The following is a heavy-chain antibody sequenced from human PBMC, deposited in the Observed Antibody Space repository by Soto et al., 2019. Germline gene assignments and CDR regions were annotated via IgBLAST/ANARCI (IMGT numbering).Heavy chain of an antibody. D-gene: IGHD1-7*01. CDR1: GFTVSSNY. CDR2: IYSGGST. Sequence: PGGSLRLSCAASGFTVSSNYMSWVRQAPGKGLEWVSVIYSGGSTYYADSVKGRFTISRDNSKNTLYLQMNSLRAEDTAVYYCARYPAGTTGGKTRYYYYGMDVWGQGTTVTVSS. J-gene: IGHJ6*02. V-gene: IGHV3-53*01. CDR3: ARYPAGTTGGKTRYYYYGMDV.